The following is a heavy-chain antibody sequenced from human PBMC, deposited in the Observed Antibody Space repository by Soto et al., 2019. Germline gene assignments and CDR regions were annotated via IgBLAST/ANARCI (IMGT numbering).Heavy chain of an antibody. V-gene: IGHV1-69*13. Sequence: SVKVSCKASGGTFSSYAISWVRQAPGRGLEWMGGIIPIFGTANYAQKFQGRVTITADESTSTAYMELSSLRSEDTAVYYCARYDFWSGSDSRYYYYYGMDVWGQGTTVTVSS. CDR1: GGTFSSYA. CDR2: IIPIFGTA. CDR3: ARYDFWSGSDSRYYYYYGMDV. D-gene: IGHD3-3*01. J-gene: IGHJ6*02.